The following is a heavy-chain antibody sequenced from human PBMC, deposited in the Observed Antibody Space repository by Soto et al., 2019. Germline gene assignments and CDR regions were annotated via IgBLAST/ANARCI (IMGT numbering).Heavy chain of an antibody. CDR2: INPSGGTA. J-gene: IGHJ4*02. D-gene: IGHD3-22*01. CDR3: AREGSYYFDSRNDY. Sequence: QVQLVQSGAEVKRPGASVKISCEASGYTFSNHYIHWARQAPGQGLEWIGIINPSGGTASNAQKFQGRVNMTRDTSASTAYWMLSSLTSGDTAVYYCAREGSYYFDSRNDYWGQGTLVTVSS. CDR1: GYTFSNHY. V-gene: IGHV1-46*01.